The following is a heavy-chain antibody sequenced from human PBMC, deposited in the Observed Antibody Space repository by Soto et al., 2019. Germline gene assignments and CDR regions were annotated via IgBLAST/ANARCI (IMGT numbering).Heavy chain of an antibody. D-gene: IGHD3-10*01. CDR1: VFTFSSYG. CDR2: ISYDGSNK. V-gene: IGHV3-30*18. J-gene: IGHJ6*02. Sequence: PGWSLRLSCSASVFTFSSYGMHWFRQAPGKGLEWVAVISYDGSNKYYADSVKGRFTISRDNSKNTLYLQMNSLRAEDTAVYYCAKDLRRVVRGVTVGMDVWGQGTTVTVSS. CDR3: AKDLRRVVRGVTVGMDV.